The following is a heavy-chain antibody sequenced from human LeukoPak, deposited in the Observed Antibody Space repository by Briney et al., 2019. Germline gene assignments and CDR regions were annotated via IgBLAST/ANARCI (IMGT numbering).Heavy chain of an antibody. Sequence: GGSLRLSCAASGFTVSSNYMSWVRQAPGKGLEWVSVIYSGGSTYYADPVKGRFTISRDNSKNTLYLQMNSLRAEDTAVYYCARRIAAARYGMDVWGQGTTVTVSS. CDR3: ARRIAAARYGMDV. CDR1: GFTVSSNY. V-gene: IGHV3-53*01. J-gene: IGHJ6*02. D-gene: IGHD6-13*01. CDR2: IYSGGST.